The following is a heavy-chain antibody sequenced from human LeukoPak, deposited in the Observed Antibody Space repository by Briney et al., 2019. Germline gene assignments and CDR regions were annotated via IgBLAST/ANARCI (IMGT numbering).Heavy chain of an antibody. Sequence: SETLFLTCAVYGGSFSGYYWSWIRQPPGKGLEWIGEINHSGSTNYNPSLKSRVTISVDTSKNQFSLKLSSVTAADTAVYYCARVGDLYYFDYWGQGTLVTVSS. CDR3: ARVGDLYYFDY. CDR1: GGSFSGYY. D-gene: IGHD3-10*01. V-gene: IGHV4-34*01. J-gene: IGHJ4*02. CDR2: INHSGST.